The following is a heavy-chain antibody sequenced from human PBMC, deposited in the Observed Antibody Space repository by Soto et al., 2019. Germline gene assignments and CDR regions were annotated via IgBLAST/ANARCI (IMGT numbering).Heavy chain of an antibody. CDR1: GFTFSSYA. Sequence: GGSLRLSCTAAGFTFSSYAMSWVRQAPGKGLEWVSAISGSGGSTYYADSVKGRFTISRDNSKNTLYLQMNSLRAEDTAVYYCAKVSGVRYCSGGSCYGAFDIWGQGTMVPVSS. CDR2: ISGSGGST. J-gene: IGHJ3*02. V-gene: IGHV3-23*01. CDR3: AKVSGVRYCSGGSCYGAFDI. D-gene: IGHD2-15*01.